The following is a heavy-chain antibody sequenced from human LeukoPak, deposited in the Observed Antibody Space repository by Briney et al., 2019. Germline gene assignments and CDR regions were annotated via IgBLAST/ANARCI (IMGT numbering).Heavy chain of an antibody. J-gene: IGHJ4*02. CDR3: ARIAVAGPLGLLDY. Sequence: PGGSLRLSCAASGFTFSSYWMSWVRQAPGKGLEWVSYISSSSSTTYYADSVKGRFTISRDNAKNSLYLQMNSLRAEDTAVYYCARIAVAGPLGLLDYWGQGTLVTVSS. D-gene: IGHD6-19*01. CDR1: GFTFSSYW. CDR2: ISSSSSTT. V-gene: IGHV3-48*04.